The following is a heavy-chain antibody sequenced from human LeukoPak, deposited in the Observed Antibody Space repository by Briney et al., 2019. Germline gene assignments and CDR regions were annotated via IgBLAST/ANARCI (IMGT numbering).Heavy chain of an antibody. CDR3: ARRITLYYFDY. CDR2: IYPGDSDT. V-gene: IGHV5-51*01. Sequence: GESLKISCRGSGYSFTSYWIGWVRQMPGKGLEWMGIIYPGDSDTRYSPSFQGQVTISADKSISTAYLHWSSLKASDTAMYYCARRITLYYFDYWGQGTLVTVSS. J-gene: IGHJ4*02. CDR1: GYSFTSYW. D-gene: IGHD5-24*01.